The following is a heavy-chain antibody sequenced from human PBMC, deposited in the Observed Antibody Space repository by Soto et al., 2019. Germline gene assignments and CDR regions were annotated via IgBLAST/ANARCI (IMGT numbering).Heavy chain of an antibody. V-gene: IGHV3-66*01. Sequence: PGGSLRLSCAASEFTVSSNYMSWIRQAPGKGLEWVSVIYSGGSTYYADSVKGRFTISRDNSKNTLYRQMNSLRAEDTAVYYFARYRGEVINGITHHAFDISGQGTMVTVSS. CDR3: ARYRGEVINGITHHAFDI. CDR2: IYSGGST. CDR1: EFTVSSNY. D-gene: IGHD1-20*01. J-gene: IGHJ3*02.